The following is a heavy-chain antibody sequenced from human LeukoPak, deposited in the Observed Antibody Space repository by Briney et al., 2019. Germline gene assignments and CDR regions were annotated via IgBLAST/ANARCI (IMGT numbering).Heavy chain of an antibody. Sequence: PSETLSLTCTVSGDSITKYYWNWIRQSPGKGLEWIGYLYNIGSTHYNPSLKNRVSISADPSKNQFSLKLSSVTAADTAVYYCARQDVVVITAATYYYGMDVWGQGTTVTVSS. CDR1: GDSITKYY. CDR3: ARQDVVVITAATYYYGMDV. J-gene: IGHJ6*02. CDR2: LYNIGST. V-gene: IGHV4-59*08. D-gene: IGHD2-2*01.